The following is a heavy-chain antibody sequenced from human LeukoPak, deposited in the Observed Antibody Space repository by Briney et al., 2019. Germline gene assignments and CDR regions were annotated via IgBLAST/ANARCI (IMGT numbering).Heavy chain of an antibody. CDR3: ARGTPPGRWLRDY. CDR2: INPSGGST. D-gene: IGHD5-24*01. Sequence: AAVKVSCKASGYTFTSYYMHWVRQAPGQGLEWVGMINPSGGSTSYAQKFEGRVNMTRDTSTSTVYMELSSLRSEDTAVYYCARGTPPGRWLRDYWGPGNLVTVSS. J-gene: IGHJ4*02. V-gene: IGHV1-46*01. CDR1: GYTFTSYY.